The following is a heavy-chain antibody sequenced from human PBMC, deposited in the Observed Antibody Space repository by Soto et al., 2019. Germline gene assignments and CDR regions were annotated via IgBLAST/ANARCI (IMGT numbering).Heavy chain of an antibody. Sequence: SETLSLTCTVSGGSISSGDYYWSWIRQPPGKGLEWIGYIYYSGSTYYNPSLKSRVTISVDTSKNQFSLKLSSVTAADTAVYYCARGTYYYASGSYCFDPWGQGTLVTVSS. J-gene: IGHJ5*02. CDR3: ARGTYYYASGSYCFDP. V-gene: IGHV4-30-4*01. CDR1: GGSISSGDYY. D-gene: IGHD3-10*01. CDR2: IYYSGST.